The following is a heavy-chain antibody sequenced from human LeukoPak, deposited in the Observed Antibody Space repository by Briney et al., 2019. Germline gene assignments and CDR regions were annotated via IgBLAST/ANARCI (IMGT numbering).Heavy chain of an antibody. V-gene: IGHV4-34*01. Sequence: KPSETLSLTCAVYGGSFSGYYWSWIRQPPGKGLEWIGEINHSGSTNYNPSLKSRVTISVDTSKNQFSLKLSSVTAADTAVYYCASLILGTNSAHFDCWGQGTLVTVSS. CDR3: ASLILGTNSAHFDC. CDR1: GGSFSGYY. D-gene: IGHD1-26*01. CDR2: INHSGST. J-gene: IGHJ4*02.